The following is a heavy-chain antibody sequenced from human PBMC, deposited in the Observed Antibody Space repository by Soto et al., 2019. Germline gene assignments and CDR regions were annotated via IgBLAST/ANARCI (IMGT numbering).Heavy chain of an antibody. CDR3: ARDRYYYGSGSYYKGFDY. CDR2: IIPILGIA. J-gene: IGHJ4*02. Sequence: SVKVSCKASGGTFSSYTISWLLQAPGQGLEWMGRIIPILGIANYAQKFQGRVTITADKSTSTAYMELSSLRSEDTAVYYCARDRYYYGSGSYYKGFDYWGQGTLVTVSS. CDR1: GGTFSSYT. D-gene: IGHD3-10*01. V-gene: IGHV1-69*04.